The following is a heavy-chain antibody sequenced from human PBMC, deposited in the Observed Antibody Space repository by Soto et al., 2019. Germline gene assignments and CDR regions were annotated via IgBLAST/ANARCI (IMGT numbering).Heavy chain of an antibody. Sequence: EAQLVESGGGLVQPGGSLRLSCAASGFTFSNYEMHWVRQAPGKGMEYVSGISNNGAHTDYAKSVKGRFTISRDNSENNLYLQMGRLRAEDMALYYCARRGYGSRWPNVYMDVWGKGTTVTVSS. CDR1: GFTFSNYE. CDR2: ISNNGAHT. CDR3: ARRGYGSRWPNVYMDV. V-gene: IGHV3-64*01. D-gene: IGHD6-13*01. J-gene: IGHJ6*03.